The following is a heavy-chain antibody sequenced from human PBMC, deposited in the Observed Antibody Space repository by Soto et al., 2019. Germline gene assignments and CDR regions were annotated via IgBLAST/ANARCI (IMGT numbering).Heavy chain of an antibody. Sequence: PGGSLRLSCAASGFTFSTHGMHWVRQAPGKGPEWVAVISHDGSKKYYVESVEGRFSISRDNSKSIVHLQMNNVRTEDTAVYYSAKDKGPYYDFWSGQRWFDPWGQGALVTVSS. D-gene: IGHD3-3*01. CDR2: ISHDGSKK. CDR1: GFTFSTHG. CDR3: AKDKGPYYDFWSGQRWFDP. J-gene: IGHJ5*02. V-gene: IGHV3-30*18.